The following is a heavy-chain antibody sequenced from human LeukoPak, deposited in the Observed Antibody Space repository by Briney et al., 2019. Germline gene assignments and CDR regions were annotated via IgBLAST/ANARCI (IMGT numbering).Heavy chain of an antibody. CDR2: ISYDGSNK. D-gene: IGHD6-19*01. CDR1: GFAFSSYG. V-gene: IGHV3-30*03. CDR3: ARDRGAVAGQYFDY. Sequence: PGGSLRLSCAASGFAFSSYGMHWVRQAPGKGLEWVAVISYDGSNKYYADSVKGRFTISRDNAKNSLYLQMNSLRAEDTAVYYCARDRGAVAGQYFDYWGQGTLVTVSS. J-gene: IGHJ4*02.